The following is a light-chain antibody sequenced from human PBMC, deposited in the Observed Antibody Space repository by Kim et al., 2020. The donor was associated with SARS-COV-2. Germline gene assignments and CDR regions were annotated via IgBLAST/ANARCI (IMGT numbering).Light chain of an antibody. J-gene: IGLJ2*01. Sequence: PGKRARTTCGGNNIESKSAHWSRQKPGQAPVLVIYYDSDRPSGIPERFSGSNSGNTATLTISRVEAGDEADYYCQVWDSSSDHVVFGGGTQLTVL. CDR2: YDS. CDR1: NIESKS. V-gene: IGLV3-21*04. CDR3: QVWDSSSDHVV.